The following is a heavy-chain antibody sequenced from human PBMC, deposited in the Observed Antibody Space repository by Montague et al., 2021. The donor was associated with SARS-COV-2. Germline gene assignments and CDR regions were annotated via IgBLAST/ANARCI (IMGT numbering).Heavy chain of an antibody. Sequence: SETLSLTRTVSGGSISSYYWSWIRQPPGKGLEWIGYIYYSGSTYYNPSLKSRVTISVDTSKNQFSLKLSSVTAADTAVYYCARARITMIVVVSAFDIWGQGTMVTVSS. CDR2: IYYSGST. CDR1: GGSISSYY. J-gene: IGHJ3*02. V-gene: IGHV4-59*08. CDR3: ARARITMIVVVSAFDI. D-gene: IGHD3-22*01.